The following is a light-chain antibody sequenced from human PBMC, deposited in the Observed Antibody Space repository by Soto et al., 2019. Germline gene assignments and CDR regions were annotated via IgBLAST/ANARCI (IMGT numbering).Light chain of an antibody. V-gene: IGLV3-21*04. Sequence: SYVLTQPPSMSVALGETATITCGGNNIGTTSVHWYQQKPGQAPVLVIYYDADRPSGIPERFSGSNSGNTATLTISSVGAGDEADYFCQVWDGPTKRVVFGGGTKLTVL. CDR3: QVWDGPTKRVV. CDR2: YDA. J-gene: IGLJ2*01. CDR1: NIGTTS.